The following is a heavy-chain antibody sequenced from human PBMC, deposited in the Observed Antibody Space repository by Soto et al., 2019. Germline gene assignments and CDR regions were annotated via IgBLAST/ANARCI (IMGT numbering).Heavy chain of an antibody. D-gene: IGHD2-2*01. V-gene: IGHV1-18*04. CDR2: ISTSNGNT. CDR1: GYTFTSYG. J-gene: IGHJ4*02. Sequence: QVQLVQSGAEVKKPGASLKVSCKASGYTFTSYGISWVRQAPGQRLEWMAWISTSNGNTNNAQKFQGRGTMPTDTSTTTATMELRSLTPDDTAVYYCVRDSFGHAVFDYWSQGTLVTVSS. CDR3: VRDSFGHAVFDY.